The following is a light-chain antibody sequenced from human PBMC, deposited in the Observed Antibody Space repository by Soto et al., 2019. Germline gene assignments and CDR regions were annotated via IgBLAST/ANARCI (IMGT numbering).Light chain of an antibody. CDR3: QHYGSSPPIT. V-gene: IGKV3-20*01. J-gene: IGKJ5*01. Sequence: DIVLTQSPGTLSLSPGERATLSCRASQSVRSTSLVWYQQKPGQAPRLLIYGASSRATGIPDRFSGGGSGTDFTLTISRLEPEDFAVYYCQHYGSSPPITFGQGTRLEIK. CDR2: GAS. CDR1: QSVRSTS.